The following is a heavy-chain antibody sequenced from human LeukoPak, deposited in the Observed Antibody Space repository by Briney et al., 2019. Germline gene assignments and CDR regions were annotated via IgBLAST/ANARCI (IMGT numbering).Heavy chain of an antibody. CDR3: ARGTSHSSRMDV. J-gene: IGHJ6*02. CDR1: GGSFSGYY. D-gene: IGHD2-15*01. CDR2: INHSGST. V-gene: IGHV4-34*01. Sequence: SETLSLTCAVYGGSFSGYYWSWIRQPPGKGLEWIGEINHSGSTNYNPSLKSRVTISVDTSKNQFSLKLSSVTAADTAVYYCARGTSHSSRMDVWGQGTTVTDSS.